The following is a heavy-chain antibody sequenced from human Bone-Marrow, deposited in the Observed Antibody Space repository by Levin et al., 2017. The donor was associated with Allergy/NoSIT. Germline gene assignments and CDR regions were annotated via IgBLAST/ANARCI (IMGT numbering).Heavy chain of an antibody. Sequence: SVKVSCKPSGGTLSSYAISWVRQAPGQGLEWMGGIIPIFGTSNYAQKFQGRVTITADESTSTAYMELRSLRHEDTAVYYCARGVGGYDYDPYYWGQGTLVTVSS. CDR1: GGTLSSYA. D-gene: IGHD5-12*01. CDR2: IIPIFGTS. J-gene: IGHJ4*02. CDR3: ARGVGGYDYDPYY. V-gene: IGHV1-69*13.